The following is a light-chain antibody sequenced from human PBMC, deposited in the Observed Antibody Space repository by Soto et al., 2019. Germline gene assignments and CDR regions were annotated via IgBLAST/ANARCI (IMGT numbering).Light chain of an antibody. V-gene: IGKV1-5*01. Sequence: LPMTQSPSSPSSSVGDRVTITFRASRSVSSWLAWYQQKPGKAPKLLIYDASSLERGVPSRFSGSGSGTEFTLTISSLQPDDFATYYCQQYNFYGSFGQGTKVDIK. CDR2: DAS. J-gene: IGKJ1*01. CDR1: RSVSSW. CDR3: QQYNFYGS.